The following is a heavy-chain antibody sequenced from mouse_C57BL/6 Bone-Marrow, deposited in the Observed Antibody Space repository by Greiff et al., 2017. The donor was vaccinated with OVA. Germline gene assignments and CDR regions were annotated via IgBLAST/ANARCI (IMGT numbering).Heavy chain of an antibody. D-gene: IGHD2-1*01. J-gene: IGHJ1*03. CDR3: ARKRGNHWYFDV. CDR2: IDPSDSYT. Sequence: QVQLQQPGAELVMPGASVKLSCKASGYTFTSYWMHWVKQRPGQGLEWIGEIDPSDSYTNYNQKFKGKSTLTVDKSSSTAYMQLSSLTSEDSAVYYCARKRGNHWYFDVWGTGTTVTVSS. CDR1: GYTFTSYW. V-gene: IGHV1-69*01.